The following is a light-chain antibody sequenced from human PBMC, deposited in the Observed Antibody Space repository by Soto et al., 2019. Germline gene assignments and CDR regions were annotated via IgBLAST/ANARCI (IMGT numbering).Light chain of an antibody. CDR2: DES. V-gene: IGKV1-33*01. CDR3: QQYESLPLT. J-gene: IGKJ5*01. CDR1: QDINKN. Sequence: DIQMTQSPSSLSASVGDRVTITCQASQDINKNLIWYQQKPGKAPKLLIYDESDLETGVPSRFSGSGSGTGFTFTISSLQPEDFATYYCQQYESLPLTFGQGTRREIK.